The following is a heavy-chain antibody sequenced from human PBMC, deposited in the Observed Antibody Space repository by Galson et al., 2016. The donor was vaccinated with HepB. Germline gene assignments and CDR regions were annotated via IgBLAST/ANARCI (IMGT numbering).Heavy chain of an antibody. CDR2: IRGSGANT. J-gene: IGHJ4*02. Sequence: SLRLSCASSGFTFSSYAMSWFRQAPGKGLEWVSGIRGSGANTYYANAVKGRFTISRDKSNNTLYLQVNSLRAEDTALYFCARYSDSWAPFDYWGQGSLVTVSS. CDR3: ARYSDSWAPFDY. D-gene: IGHD6-13*01. V-gene: IGHV3-23*01. CDR1: GFTFSSYA.